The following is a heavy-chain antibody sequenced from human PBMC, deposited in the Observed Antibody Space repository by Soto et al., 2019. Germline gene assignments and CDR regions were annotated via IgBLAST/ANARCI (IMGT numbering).Heavy chain of an antibody. CDR3: ARAEPRITRGRGAKDYALAI. CDR2: ISSSSSYI. V-gene: IGHV3-21*01. CDR1: GFTFSSYS. D-gene: IGHD3-10*01. J-gene: IGHJ3*02. Sequence: EVQLAESGGGLVKPGGSLRLSCAASGFTFSSYSMNWVRQAPGKGLEWVSAISSSSSYIYYADSVKGRFTISRDNANNSMDLQMNGLRAEDTAVYYCARAEPRITRGRGAKDYALAIWGQGTMVTVSS.